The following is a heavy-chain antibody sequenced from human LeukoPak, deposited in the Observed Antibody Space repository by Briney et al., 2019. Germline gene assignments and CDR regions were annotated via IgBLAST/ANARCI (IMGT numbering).Heavy chain of an antibody. D-gene: IGHD6-6*01. J-gene: IGHJ6*02. CDR2: IYYSGST. CDR3: ARHAVRFEYSRGGMDV. Sequence: SETLSLTCTVSGGSISGYYWSWIRQPPGKGLEWIGYIYYSGSTNYNPSLKSRVTISVDTSKNQFSLKLSSVTAADTAVYYCARHAVRFEYSRGGMDVWGQGTTVTVSS. V-gene: IGHV4-59*08. CDR1: GGSISGYY.